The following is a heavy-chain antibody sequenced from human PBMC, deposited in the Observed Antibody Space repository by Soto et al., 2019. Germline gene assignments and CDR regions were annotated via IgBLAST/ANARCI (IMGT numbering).Heavy chain of an antibody. CDR3: VRRPLSSNGAY. Sequence: EVQLVESGGDLIQPGGSLRLSCAASGFTVSSNDMSWVRQAPGKGLEWVSLIYSSGSTHYADSVKGRFTISRDNSKNTGQLQMNTLRAEDTAVYYCVRRPLSSNGAYWGQGTLVTVSS. D-gene: IGHD2-8*01. J-gene: IGHJ4*02. CDR1: GFTVSSND. CDR2: IYSSGST. V-gene: IGHV3-53*01.